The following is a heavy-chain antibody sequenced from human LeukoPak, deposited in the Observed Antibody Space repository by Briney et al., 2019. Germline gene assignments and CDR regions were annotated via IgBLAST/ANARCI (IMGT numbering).Heavy chain of an antibody. Sequence: SETLSLTCTVSGGSISSYYWSWIRQPPGKGLEWIGYIYYSGSTNYNPSLKSRVTISVDTSKNQFSLKLSSVTAADTAVYYCAGTRSGWYVYWGQGTLVTVPS. V-gene: IGHV4-59*08. CDR3: AGTRSGWYVY. D-gene: IGHD6-19*01. J-gene: IGHJ4*02. CDR2: IYYSGST. CDR1: GGSISSYY.